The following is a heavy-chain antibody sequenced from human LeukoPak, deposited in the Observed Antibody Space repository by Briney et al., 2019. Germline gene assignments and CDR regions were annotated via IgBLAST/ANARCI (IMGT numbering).Heavy chain of an antibody. CDR3: ARIRDGYNDAYDI. CDR1: GYTFTSYG. J-gene: IGHJ3*02. D-gene: IGHD5-24*01. CDR2: ISAYNGNT. Sequence: RASVKVSCKASGYTFTSYGMSWVRQAPGQGLEWMGWISAYNGNTNYAQKLQGRVTMTRDTSASTVYMELSSLRSEDTAIYYCARIRDGYNDAYDIWGQGTVVTVPS. V-gene: IGHV1-18*01.